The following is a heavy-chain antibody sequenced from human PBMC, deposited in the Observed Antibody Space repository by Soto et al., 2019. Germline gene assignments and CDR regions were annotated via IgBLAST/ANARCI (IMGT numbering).Heavy chain of an antibody. D-gene: IGHD2-2*01. CDR3: ARDIVVVPAASNWFDP. Sequence: QVQLVQSGAEVKKPGASVKVSCKASGYTFTGYYMHWVRQAPGQGLEWMGWINPNSGGTNYAQKFQGRVTMTRDTSISTAYMELSRLRSDDTAVYYCARDIVVVPAASNWFDPWGQGTLVTVSS. V-gene: IGHV1-2*02. CDR2: INPNSGGT. CDR1: GYTFTGYY. J-gene: IGHJ5*02.